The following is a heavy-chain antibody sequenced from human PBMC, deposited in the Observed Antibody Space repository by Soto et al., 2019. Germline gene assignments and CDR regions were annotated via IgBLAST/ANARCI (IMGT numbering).Heavy chain of an antibody. CDR2: ISYDGSNK. CDR1: GFTFSSYA. Sequence: QVQLVESGGGVVQHGRSLRLSCAASGFTFSSYAMHWVRQAPGKGLEWVAVISYDGSNKYYADSVKGRFTISRDNSKNTLYLQMNSLRAEDTAVYYCARDSGGIAAREGICGSFDYWGQGTLVTVSS. D-gene: IGHD6-6*01. CDR3: ARDSGGIAAREGICGSFDY. V-gene: IGHV3-30-3*01. J-gene: IGHJ4*02.